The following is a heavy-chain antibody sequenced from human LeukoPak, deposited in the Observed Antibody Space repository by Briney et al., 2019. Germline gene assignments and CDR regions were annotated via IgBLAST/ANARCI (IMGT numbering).Heavy chain of an antibody. CDR3: ARDLEGSGSFYRPSYDY. V-gene: IGHV3-48*01. CDR1: GFPFSSYS. Sequence: GGSLRLSCAASGFPFSSYSMNWVRQAPGEGLEWVSYISSSRTISYADSVKGRFTISRDNAKNSLYLQMNSLRAEDTAVYYCARDLEGSGSFYRPSYDYWGQGTLVTVSS. CDR2: ISSSRTI. D-gene: IGHD3-10*01. J-gene: IGHJ4*02.